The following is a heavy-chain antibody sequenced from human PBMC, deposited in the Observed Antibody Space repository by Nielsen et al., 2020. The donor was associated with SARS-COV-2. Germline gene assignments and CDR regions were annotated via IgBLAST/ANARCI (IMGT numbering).Heavy chain of an antibody. D-gene: IGHD5-12*01. J-gene: IGHJ4*02. CDR1: GGSISSYY. CDR2: IYYSGST. CDR3: ARRRGYSGYDWEVYYFDY. V-gene: IGHV4-59*08. Sequence: SETLSLTCTVSGGSISSYYWSWIRQPPGKGLEWIGYIYYSGSTNYNPSLKSRVTISADTSKNQFSLKLSSVTAADTAVYYCARRRGYSGYDWEVYYFDYWGQGTLVTVSS.